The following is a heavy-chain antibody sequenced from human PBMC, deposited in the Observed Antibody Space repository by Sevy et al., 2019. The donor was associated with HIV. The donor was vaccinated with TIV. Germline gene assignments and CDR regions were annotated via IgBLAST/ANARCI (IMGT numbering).Heavy chain of an antibody. CDR2: ISGISTYT. J-gene: IGHJ4*02. V-gene: IGHV3-11*06. CDR1: AFTFSDYY. CDR3: ARVDEQRWLRLYYFDY. Sequence: GGSLRLSCAASAFTFSDYYMSWIRQAPGKGLEWVSYISGISTYTNYADSVKGRFTISRDNAKNSLYLQMNSLRAEDTAVYYCARVDEQRWLRLYYFDYWGQGTLVTVSS. D-gene: IGHD5-12*01.